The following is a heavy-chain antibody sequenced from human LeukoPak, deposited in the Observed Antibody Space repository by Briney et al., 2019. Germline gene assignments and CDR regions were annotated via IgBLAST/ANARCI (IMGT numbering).Heavy chain of an antibody. D-gene: IGHD7-27*01. V-gene: IGHV4-34*01. CDR2: INHSGST. CDR3: GRKANWGSHCFDY. Sequence: PSETLSPTCAVYGGSLSDYYWSWIRRPPGKGLEWIGEINHSGSTNYNPFLKSRVTTSVDTSKNQFSLKMTTVTAADTAVYYCGRKANWGSHCFDYWGQGTLVTVSS. CDR1: GGSLSDYY. J-gene: IGHJ4*02.